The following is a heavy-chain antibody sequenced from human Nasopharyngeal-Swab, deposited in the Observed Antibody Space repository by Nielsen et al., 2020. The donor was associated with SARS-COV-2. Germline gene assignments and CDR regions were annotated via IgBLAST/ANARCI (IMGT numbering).Heavy chain of an antibody. D-gene: IGHD4/OR15-4a*01. CDR2: IYYSGST. J-gene: IGHJ6*02. CDR3: ARGLWSSLRLLGGMDV. V-gene: IGHV4-39*01. Sequence: SETLSLTCTVSGGSISSSSYYWGWIRQPPGKGLEWIGSIYYSGSTYYNPSLKSRVTISVDTSKNQFSLKLSSVTAADTAVYYCARGLWSSLRLLGGMDVWGQGTTVTVSS. CDR1: GGSISSSSYY.